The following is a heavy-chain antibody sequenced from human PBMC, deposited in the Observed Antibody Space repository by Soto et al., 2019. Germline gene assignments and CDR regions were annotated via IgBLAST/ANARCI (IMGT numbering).Heavy chain of an antibody. D-gene: IGHD2-15*01. V-gene: IGHV1-69*01. J-gene: IGHJ6*02. Sequence: QVQLVQSGAEVKKPGSSVKVSGKASGDTFSSYAISWVRQAPGQGLEWMGGIIPIFGTANYAQKFQGRVTITADESTSTAYMELSSLRSEDTAVYSCARGYYHRLSDGMDVWGQGTTVTVSS. CDR3: ARGYYHRLSDGMDV. CDR2: IIPIFGTA. CDR1: GDTFSSYA.